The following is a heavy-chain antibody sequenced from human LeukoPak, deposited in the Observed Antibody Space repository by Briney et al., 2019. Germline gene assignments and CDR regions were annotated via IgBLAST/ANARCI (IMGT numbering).Heavy chain of an antibody. V-gene: IGHV3-74*01. CDR2: INSDGSST. CDR3: VRDLRQCIGGACYA. J-gene: IGHJ5*02. Sequence: GGCLTLSCAASGFTFSSHWMYWVRPAPGKGLAWVSRINSDGSSTNYADSVKGRFTISRDNAKNTLYLQMNSLRAEDTAVFYCVRDLRQCIGGACYAWGQGTLVTVSS. CDR1: GFTFSSHW. D-gene: IGHD2-21*02.